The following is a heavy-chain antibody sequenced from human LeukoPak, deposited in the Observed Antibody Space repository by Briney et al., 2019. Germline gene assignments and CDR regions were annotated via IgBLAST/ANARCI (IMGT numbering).Heavy chain of an antibody. Sequence: SETLSLTCTVSGGSISSSSYYWGWIRQPPGKGLEWIGSIYYSGSTYYNPSLKSRVTISVATSKNQFSLNLSSVTVADTAVYYCARSRGSGSYYKPYSNFYMDVWGKGTTVTISS. CDR2: IYYSGST. V-gene: IGHV4-39*01. CDR1: GGSISSSSYY. J-gene: IGHJ6*03. CDR3: ARSRGSGSYYKPYSNFYMDV. D-gene: IGHD3-10*01.